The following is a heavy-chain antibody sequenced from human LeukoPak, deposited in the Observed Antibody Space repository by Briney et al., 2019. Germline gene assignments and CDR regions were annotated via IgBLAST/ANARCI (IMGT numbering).Heavy chain of an antibody. D-gene: IGHD3-22*01. Sequence: QPGGSLRLSCAASGFTFSSYAMSWVRQAPGKGLEWVSAIRGSGGSTYYADSVKSRFTISRDNSKNTLYLQMNSLRAEDTAVYYCAKRPGITMIGYYFDYWGQGTLVTVSS. CDR3: AKRPGITMIGYYFDY. CDR1: GFTFSSYA. V-gene: IGHV3-23*01. CDR2: IRGSGGST. J-gene: IGHJ4*02.